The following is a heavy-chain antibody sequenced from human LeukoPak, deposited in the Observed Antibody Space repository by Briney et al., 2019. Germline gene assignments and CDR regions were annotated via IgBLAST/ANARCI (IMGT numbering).Heavy chain of an antibody. CDR3: AREPPYYASENFIDAFDI. CDR1: GGTVSRYP. V-gene: IGHV1-69*13. J-gene: IGHJ3*02. Sequence: SVKVSCKASGGTVSRYPISWVRQAPGQGLEWMGGIIPIFGTANYAQKFQGRVTITADESTSTAYMELSSLRSEDTAVYYCAREPPYYASENFIDAFDIWGQGTKVTVSS. D-gene: IGHD3-10*01. CDR2: IIPIFGTA.